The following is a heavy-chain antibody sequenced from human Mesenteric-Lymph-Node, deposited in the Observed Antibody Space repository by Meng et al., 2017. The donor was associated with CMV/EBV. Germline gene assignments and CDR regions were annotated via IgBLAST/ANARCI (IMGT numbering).Heavy chain of an antibody. J-gene: IGHJ6*02. D-gene: IGHD2-2*02. CDR3: AKDDQYRLQDYYFVMDV. V-gene: IGHV3-11*01. CDR1: GLTFRDYS. Sequence: GGSLRLSCIASGLTFRDYSMSWIRQAPGKGLEWISYISPSGNTKYYADSVKGRFTISRDNANHSLYLQMDSLRAEDTAVYYCAKDDQYRLQDYYFVMDVWGQGTTVTVSS. CDR2: ISPSGNTK.